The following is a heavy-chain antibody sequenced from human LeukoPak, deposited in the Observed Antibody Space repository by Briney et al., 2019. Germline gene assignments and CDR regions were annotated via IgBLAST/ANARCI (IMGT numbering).Heavy chain of an antibody. J-gene: IGHJ4*02. CDR2: MNPNSGNT. D-gene: IGHD1-26*01. Sequence: ASVKVSCKASGYTFASYDINWVRQATGQGLEWMGWMNPNSGNTGYAQKFQGRVTMTRNTSISTAYMELSSLRSEDTAVYYCARSSGGATQAGFDYGGKGTLVTVSS. CDR1: GYTFASYD. V-gene: IGHV1-8*01. CDR3: ARSSGGATQAGFDY.